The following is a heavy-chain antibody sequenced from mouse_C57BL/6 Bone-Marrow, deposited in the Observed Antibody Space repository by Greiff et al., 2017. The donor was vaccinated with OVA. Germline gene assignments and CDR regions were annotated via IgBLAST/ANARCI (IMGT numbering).Heavy chain of an antibody. V-gene: IGHV1-9*01. CDR3: ARTSGYPFAY. CDR1: GYTFTGYW. J-gene: IGHJ3*01. Sequence: QVQLQQSGAELMKPGASVKLSCKATGYTFTGYWIEWVKQRPGHGLEWIGEIFPGSGSTNYNEQFKGKATFTADTSSNTAYMQLSSLTTEDAAIYYCARTSGYPFAYWGQGTLVTVSA. CDR2: IFPGSGST. D-gene: IGHD2-2*01.